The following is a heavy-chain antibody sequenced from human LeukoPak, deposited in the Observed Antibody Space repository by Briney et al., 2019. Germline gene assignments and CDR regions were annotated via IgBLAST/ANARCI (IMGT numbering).Heavy chain of an antibody. V-gene: IGHV3-30*01. Sequence: PGGSLRLSCTASGFSFGTYAMHWVRQAPGKGFEWVAVISSDASITIYPDSMRGRFTISRDNSKNPLYLDMNNLRGEDTALYFCARDPIGGRPDYLDYWGQGTLVTVSS. CDR1: GFSFGTYA. CDR3: ARDPIGGRPDYLDY. CDR2: ISSDASIT. D-gene: IGHD3-10*01. J-gene: IGHJ4*02.